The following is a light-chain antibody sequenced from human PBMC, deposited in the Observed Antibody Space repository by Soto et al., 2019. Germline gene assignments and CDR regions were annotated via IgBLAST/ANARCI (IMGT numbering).Light chain of an antibody. CDR2: GAS. CDR1: QSVSSSY. V-gene: IGKV3-20*01. CDR3: QQYGSSPT. J-gene: IGKJ3*01. Sequence: EIVLKHSPGTLSLSPGERATLSCRASQSVSSSYLAWYQQKPGQAPRLLIYGASSRATGIPDRFSGSGSGTDFTLTISRLEPEDFAVYYCQQYGSSPTFGPGTKVDIK.